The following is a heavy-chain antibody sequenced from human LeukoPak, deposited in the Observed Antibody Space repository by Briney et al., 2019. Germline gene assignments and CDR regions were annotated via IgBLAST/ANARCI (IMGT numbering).Heavy chain of an antibody. CDR3: ARSPDCSSTSCYRGIYYFDY. D-gene: IGHD2-2*02. Sequence: KPSETLSLTCAVSGYSISSGYYWGWIRQPPGKGLEWIGSIYHSGSTYYNPSLKSRVTISIDTSKNQFSLKLSSATAADTAVYYCARSPDCSSTSCYRGIYYFDYWGQGTLVTVSS. J-gene: IGHJ4*02. V-gene: IGHV4-38-2*01. CDR2: IYHSGST. CDR1: GYSISSGYY.